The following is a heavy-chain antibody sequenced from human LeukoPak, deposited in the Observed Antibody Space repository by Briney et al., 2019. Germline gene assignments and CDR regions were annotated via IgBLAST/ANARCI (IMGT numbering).Heavy chain of an antibody. CDR1: GFTFSSYA. CDR2: ISGSGGTT. D-gene: IGHD3-3*01. Sequence: GGSLRLSCAASGFTFSSYAMSWVRQAPGKGLEWVSCISGSGGTTYYADSVKGRFTISRDNAKNSLYLQMNSLRAEDAALYYCAKDTQYYDFSALDYWGQGTLVTVSS. V-gene: IGHV3-23*01. J-gene: IGHJ4*02. CDR3: AKDTQYYDFSALDY.